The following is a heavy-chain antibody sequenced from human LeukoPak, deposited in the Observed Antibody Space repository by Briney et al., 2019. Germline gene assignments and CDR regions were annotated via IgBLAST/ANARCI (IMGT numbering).Heavy chain of an antibody. CDR2: IRGSGGST. Sequence: GGSLRLSCAASGFTFSGYAMSWVRQAPGKRLEWVSTIRGSGGSTYYADSVKGGFTISRDNSKDTLYLQMNSLRGEGTAVYYCAKRNRRDSSGYPAPFDYWGQGTLVTVSS. V-gene: IGHV3-23*01. CDR1: GFTFSGYA. J-gene: IGHJ4*02. D-gene: IGHD3-22*01. CDR3: AKRNRRDSSGYPAPFDY.